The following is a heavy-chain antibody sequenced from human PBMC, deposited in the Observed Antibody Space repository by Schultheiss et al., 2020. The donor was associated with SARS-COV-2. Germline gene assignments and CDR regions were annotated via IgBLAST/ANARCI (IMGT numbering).Heavy chain of an antibody. CDR2: IIPILGIA. CDR1: GGTFSSYT. V-gene: IGHV1-69*04. CDR3: ARDQGGAAAGIN. D-gene: IGHD6-13*01. Sequence: VKVSCKASGGTFSSYTISWVRQAPGQGLEWMGRIIPILGIANYAQKFQGRVTITADKSTSTAYMELSSLRSEDTAVYYCARDQGGAAAGINWGQGTLVTVSS. J-gene: IGHJ4*02.